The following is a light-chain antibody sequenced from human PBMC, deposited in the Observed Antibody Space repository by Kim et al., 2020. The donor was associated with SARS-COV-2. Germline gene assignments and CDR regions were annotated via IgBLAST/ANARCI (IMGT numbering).Light chain of an antibody. CDR1: QGISSY. V-gene: IGKV1-9*01. CDR3: QQLTSFPFT. CDR2: AAS. J-gene: IGKJ2*01. Sequence: SASVGDRVTITCRATQGISSYLAWYQQKPGKAPNLLIYAASTLHSGVPSRFSGSGSGTEFTLTISSLQPEDFGTYYCQQLTSFPFTFGQGSKLEIK.